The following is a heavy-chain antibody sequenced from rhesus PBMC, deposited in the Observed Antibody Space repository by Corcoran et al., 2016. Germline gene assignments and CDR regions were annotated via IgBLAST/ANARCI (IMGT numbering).Heavy chain of an antibody. CDR1: GYSISSGYD. V-gene: IGHV4-76*01. D-gene: IGHD6-31*01. CDR3: AREGSGWYYFDY. Sequence: QVQLQESGPGVVKPSETLSLTCAVSGYSISSGYDWSWIRQPPGKGLEGIGYIYGSSWSPNYNPSLMNRVTISKDTSKNQFSLKLSSVTAADTAVYYCAREGSGWYYFDYWGQGVLVTVSS. CDR2: IYGSSWSP. J-gene: IGHJ4*01.